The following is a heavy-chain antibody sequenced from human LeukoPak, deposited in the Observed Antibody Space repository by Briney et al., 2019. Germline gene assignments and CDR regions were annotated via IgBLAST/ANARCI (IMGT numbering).Heavy chain of an antibody. D-gene: IGHD3-10*01. Sequence: GASVKVSCKASGYTFTGYYMHWVRQAPGQGLEWRGWINPKSGGTDYAQKFQGRVTMTRDTSISTAYMELSRLRSDDTAVYCCARDYRDMVRGYHDYWGQGTLVTVSS. CDR3: ARDYRDMVRGYHDY. V-gene: IGHV1-2*02. CDR2: INPKSGGT. J-gene: IGHJ4*02. CDR1: GYTFTGYY.